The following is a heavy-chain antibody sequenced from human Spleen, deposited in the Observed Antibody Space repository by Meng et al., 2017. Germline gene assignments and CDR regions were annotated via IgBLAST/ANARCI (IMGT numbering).Heavy chain of an antibody. J-gene: IGHJ4*02. V-gene: IGHV4-34*01. CDR3: ARGRGWSSRIDY. Sequence: VQLQQSGAGLLKPSETLSLTCAVYGGSFSDYYWSWIRQPPGKGLEWIGEINHSGSTNYNPSLKSRVTISVDTSKNQFSLKLSSVTAADTAVYYCARGRGWSSRIDYWGQGTLVTVSS. D-gene: IGHD2-15*01. CDR1: GGSFSDYY. CDR2: INHSGST.